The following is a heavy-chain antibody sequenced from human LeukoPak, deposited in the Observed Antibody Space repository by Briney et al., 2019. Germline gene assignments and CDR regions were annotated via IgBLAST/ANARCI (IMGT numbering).Heavy chain of an antibody. V-gene: IGHV1-69*13. Sequence: SVKVSCKASGGTFSSYAISWVRQAPGRGLEWMGGIIPIFGTANYAQKFQGRVTITADEPTNTAYMELSSLRSEDTAVYYCARGPNYYYYGMDVWGQGTTVTVSS. J-gene: IGHJ6*02. CDR1: GGTFSSYA. CDR2: IIPIFGTA. CDR3: ARGPNYYYYGMDV.